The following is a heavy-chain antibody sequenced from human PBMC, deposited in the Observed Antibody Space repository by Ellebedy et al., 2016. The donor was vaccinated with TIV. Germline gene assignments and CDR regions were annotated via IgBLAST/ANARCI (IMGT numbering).Heavy chain of an antibody. V-gene: IGHV1-69*06. CDR2: INPIFGSP. D-gene: IGHD2-21*02. CDR3: ARGVPTAPNFDY. CDR1: GGTFSSYA. Sequence: AASVKVSCKASGGTFSSYAISWVRQAPGQGLEWMGGINPIFGSPKSAQKFQGRVTVTAHKSTRTAYMELRSLTSEDTAVFYCARGVPTAPNFDYWGQGTLVTVSS. J-gene: IGHJ4*02.